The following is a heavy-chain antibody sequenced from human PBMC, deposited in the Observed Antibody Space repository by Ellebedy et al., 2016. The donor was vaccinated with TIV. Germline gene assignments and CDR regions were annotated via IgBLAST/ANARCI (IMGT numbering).Heavy chain of an antibody. Sequence: GESLKISCKGSGYSFTNYWIGWVRQMPGKGLEWMGIIYPGDSDTRYSPSFRGQVTISADKSIGTAYLQWSSLKASDTAMYYCARRWGYSSGWERYFDLWGRGTLVTVSS. CDR2: IYPGDSDT. J-gene: IGHJ2*01. CDR3: ARRWGYSSGWERYFDL. V-gene: IGHV5-51*01. CDR1: GYSFTNYW. D-gene: IGHD6-19*01.